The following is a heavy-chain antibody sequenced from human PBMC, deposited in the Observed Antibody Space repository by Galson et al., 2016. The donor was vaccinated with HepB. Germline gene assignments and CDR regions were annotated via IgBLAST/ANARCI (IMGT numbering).Heavy chain of an antibody. CDR1: RFTFSSSS. CDR2: ISSSGTTI. Sequence: SLRLSCAASRFTFSSSSMNWVRQAPGKGLEWVSYISSSGTTIYYADSVKGRFTNSRDNAKNSLYLQMNSLRDEDTAVYYCARGKDPYYYDGQYFQHWGQGSLVTVSS. D-gene: IGHD3-22*01. V-gene: IGHV3-48*02. CDR3: ARGKDPYYYDGQYFQH. J-gene: IGHJ1*01.